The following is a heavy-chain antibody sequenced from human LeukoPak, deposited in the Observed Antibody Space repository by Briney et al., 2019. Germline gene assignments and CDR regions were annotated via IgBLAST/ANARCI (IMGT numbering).Heavy chain of an antibody. V-gene: IGHV4-34*01. D-gene: IGHD5-12*01. CDR3: ARGLWKVATN. Sequence: SETLSLTCAVYGGSFSGYYWSWIRQPPGKGLEWIGEINHSGSTNYNPSLKSRVTISVDTSKNQFSLKLSSVTAADPAVYYCARGLWKVATNWGQGTLVTVSS. CDR2: INHSGST. CDR1: GGSFSGYY. J-gene: IGHJ4*02.